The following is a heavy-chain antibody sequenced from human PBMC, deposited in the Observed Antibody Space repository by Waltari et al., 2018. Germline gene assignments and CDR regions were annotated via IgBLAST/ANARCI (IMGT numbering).Heavy chain of an antibody. CDR3: ASVCRDNKCPGY. CDR1: GFTFGSYD. Sequence: EVQLVESGGGLVQPGGSLRLSCAASGFTFGSYDMRWVRQAPGKGLEWVSAIRVTVGTTYYAESVEGRFTISRDNSKNTLYLQMNSLRAEDTGVYYCASVCRDNKCPGYWGQGTLVTVSS. J-gene: IGHJ4*02. D-gene: IGHD2-21*01. V-gene: IGHV3-23*04. CDR2: IRVTVGTT.